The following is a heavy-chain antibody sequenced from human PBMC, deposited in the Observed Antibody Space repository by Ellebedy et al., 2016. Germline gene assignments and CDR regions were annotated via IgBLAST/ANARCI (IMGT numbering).Heavy chain of an antibody. Sequence: SETLSLTXTVSGVSLNSHYWTWIRQAPGKGLEWIGYISNTGNTKFNAALMSRATISGHTSKNQFSLKLNSVTAADTAVYYCARDPRLGGMDVWGQGTTVTVSS. D-gene: IGHD3-16*01. CDR3: ARDPRLGGMDV. J-gene: IGHJ6*02. CDR2: ISNTGNT. CDR1: GVSLNSHY. V-gene: IGHV4-59*11.